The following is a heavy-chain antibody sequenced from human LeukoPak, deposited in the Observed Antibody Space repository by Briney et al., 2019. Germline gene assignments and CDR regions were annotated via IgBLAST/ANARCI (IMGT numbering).Heavy chain of an antibody. D-gene: IGHD6-13*01. Sequence: VASVKVSCKASGYTFTGYYMHWVRQAPGQGLEWMGWIHPDSGGTHFAQKFQGRVTMTRDTSISTAYMELSRLRSDDTAVYYCASERAAAGSSLRNFDSWGQGTLVTVSS. CDR3: ASERAAAGSSLRNFDS. CDR1: GYTFTGYY. CDR2: IHPDSGGT. J-gene: IGHJ4*02. V-gene: IGHV1-2*02.